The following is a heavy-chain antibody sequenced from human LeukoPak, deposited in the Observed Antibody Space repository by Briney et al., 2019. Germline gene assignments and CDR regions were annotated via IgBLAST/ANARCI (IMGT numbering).Heavy chain of an antibody. CDR1: DGSISSGDYY. J-gene: IGHJ4*02. V-gene: IGHV4-30-4*08. CDR3: AREGSTGASRYFDY. CDR2: IYYSGST. D-gene: IGHD1-26*01. Sequence: SQTLSLTCTVSDGSISSGDYYWSWIRQPPGTGLEWIGYIYYSGSTYYNPSLKSRVTISVDTSKNQFSLKLSSVTAADTAVYYCAREGSTGASRYFDYWGQGTLVTVSS.